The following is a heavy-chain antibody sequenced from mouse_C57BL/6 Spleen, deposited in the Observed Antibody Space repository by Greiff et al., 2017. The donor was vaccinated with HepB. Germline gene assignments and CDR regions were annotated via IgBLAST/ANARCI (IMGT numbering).Heavy chain of an antibody. D-gene: IGHD2-10*01. CDR2: IRSKSNNYAT. CDR3: VRHGLLGNAMDY. J-gene: IGHJ4*01. Sequence: EVKLMESGGGLVQPKGSLKLSCAASGFSFNTYAMNWVRQAPGKGLEWVARIRSKSNNYATYYADSVKDRFTISRDDSESMLYLQMNNLKTEDTAMYYCVRHGLLGNAMDYWGQGTSVTVSS. CDR1: GFSFNTYA. V-gene: IGHV10-1*01.